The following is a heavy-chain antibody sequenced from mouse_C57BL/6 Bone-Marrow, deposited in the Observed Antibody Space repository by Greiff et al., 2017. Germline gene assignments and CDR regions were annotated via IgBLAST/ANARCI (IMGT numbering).Heavy chain of an antibody. CDR3: ARSYYSNYDAMDY. V-gene: IGHV14-3*01. J-gene: IGHJ4*01. CDR1: GFNFKNTY. CDR2: IDPANGNT. Sequence: VQLQQSVAELVRPGASVKLSCTASGFNFKNTYMHWVKQRPEQGLEWIGRIDPANGNTKYAPKFQGKATITADTSSNTAYLQLSSLTSEDTAIYYCARSYYSNYDAMDYWGQGTSVTVSS. D-gene: IGHD2-5*01.